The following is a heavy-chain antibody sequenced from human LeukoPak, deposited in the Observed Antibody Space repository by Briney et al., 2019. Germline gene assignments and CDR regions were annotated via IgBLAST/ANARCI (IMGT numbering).Heavy chain of an antibody. D-gene: IGHD3-3*01. CDR1: GGSISSYY. V-gene: IGHV4-4*07. Sequence: SETLSLTCTVSGGSISSYYWSWIRQPAGKGLEWIGRIYTSGSANYNPSLKSRVTVSVDTSKNQISLNLTSVTAADTAVYYCARGSQLRFSIEGYMDVWGKGTTVTVSS. CDR2: IYTSGSA. CDR3: ARGSQLRFSIEGYMDV. J-gene: IGHJ6*03.